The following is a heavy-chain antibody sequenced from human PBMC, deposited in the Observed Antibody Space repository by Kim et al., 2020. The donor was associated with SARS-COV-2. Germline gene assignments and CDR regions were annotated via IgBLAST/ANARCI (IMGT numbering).Heavy chain of an antibody. Sequence: GGSLRLSCAASGFTFSSYGMHWVRQAPGKGLEWVAFIWYDGSDKYYADSVKGRFTISRDNSQNTRYLQMNSLRAEDTAVYYCARDRLDFWSGYSTEADYWGQGTLVTVSS. CDR3: ARDRLDFWSGYSTEADY. CDR2: IWYDGSDK. J-gene: IGHJ4*02. V-gene: IGHV3-33*01. CDR1: GFTFSSYG. D-gene: IGHD3-3*01.